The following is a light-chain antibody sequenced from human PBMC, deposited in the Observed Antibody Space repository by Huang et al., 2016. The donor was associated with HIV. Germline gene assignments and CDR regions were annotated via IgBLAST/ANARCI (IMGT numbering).Light chain of an antibody. V-gene: IGKV1-12*01. CDR3: QQANSFPRT. CDR1: QAISSW. CDR2: AAS. J-gene: IGKJ1*01. Sequence: DIRMTQSPSSVSASVGDSVAITCRASQAISSWLAWYQQRPGRAPKLLIYAASTLQSGVPSRFNGSGSGTDFTLTINSLQPEDFATYYCQQANSFPRTFGQGTKVEVK.